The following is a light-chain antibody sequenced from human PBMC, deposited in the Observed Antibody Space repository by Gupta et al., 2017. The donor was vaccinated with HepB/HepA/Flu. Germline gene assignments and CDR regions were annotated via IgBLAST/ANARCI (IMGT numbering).Light chain of an antibody. CDR1: SSDFVDYNY. CDR3: SSYTSTSTVL. Sequence: QSALTQPASVSGCPGQSITISCTGTSSDFVDYNYVSWYQQHSGNAPKVMIYDVTNRPSGISNRFSGSKSGNTASLTISGLQAEDEADYYCSSYTSTSTVLFGGGTKLTVL. V-gene: IGLV2-14*03. J-gene: IGLJ2*01. CDR2: DVT.